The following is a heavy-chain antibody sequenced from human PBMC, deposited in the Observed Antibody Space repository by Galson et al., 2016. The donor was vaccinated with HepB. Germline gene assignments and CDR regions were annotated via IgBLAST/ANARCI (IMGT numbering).Heavy chain of an antibody. CDR2: AYHTGTT. Sequence: SETLSLTCTVSGDSMTSNWYSWVRQPPGQGLEWIGEAYHTGTTHYNPSLKNRVTMSIDKSNNHLSLTLNFVTAADTAIYYCARHIAVAGTRGFDYWGQGILVTVSS. CDR1: GDSMTSNW. J-gene: IGHJ4*02. CDR3: ARHIAVAGTRGFDY. V-gene: IGHV4-4*02. D-gene: IGHD6-19*01.